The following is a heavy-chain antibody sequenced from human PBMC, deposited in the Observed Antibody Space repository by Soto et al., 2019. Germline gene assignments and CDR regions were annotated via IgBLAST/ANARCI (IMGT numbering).Heavy chain of an antibody. V-gene: IGHV2-5*02. CDR3: VHSRCGGDCLRSYSSHYYYGMDV. D-gene: IGHD2-21*02. Sequence: QITLKESGPPLVKPTQTLTLTCTFSGFSLSTGGVGVGWIRQPPGKALEWLALIHWDNDKRYSPSLKSRLTVTKDTSKNQVVLTMTNMDPVDTATYYCVHSRCGGDCLRSYSSHYYYGMDVWGQGTTVTVFS. CDR2: IHWDNDK. J-gene: IGHJ6*02. CDR1: GFSLSTGGVG.